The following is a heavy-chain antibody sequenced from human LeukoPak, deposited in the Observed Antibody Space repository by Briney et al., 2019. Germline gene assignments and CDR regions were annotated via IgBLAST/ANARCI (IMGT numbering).Heavy chain of an antibody. CDR2: INPSGGST. CDR1: GYTFSIYY. Sequence: ASVRVSYKASGYTFSIYYIHWVRQAPGQGLEWMGVINPSGGSTTYAQKFQGRVTMTANTSTSTVYMDLTSLKSEDTAIFYCARGVRGALDSWGHGTLVTVS. CDR3: ARGVRGALDS. D-gene: IGHD3-10*01. V-gene: IGHV1-46*01. J-gene: IGHJ5*01.